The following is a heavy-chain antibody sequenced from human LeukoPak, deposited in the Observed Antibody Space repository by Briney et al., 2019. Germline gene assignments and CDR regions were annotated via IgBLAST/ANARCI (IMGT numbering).Heavy chain of an antibody. D-gene: IGHD3-9*01. CDR2: ISSSSSYI. CDR1: GFTFSSYS. CDR3: ARDGPEYYDILTGSIFDP. V-gene: IGHV3-21*01. J-gene: IGHJ5*02. Sequence: GGSLRLSCAASGFTFSSYSMNWVRQAPGKGLEWVSSISSSSSYIYYADSVKGRFTISRDNAKNPLYLQMNSLRAEDTAVYYCARDGPEYYDILTGSIFDPWGQGTLVTVSS.